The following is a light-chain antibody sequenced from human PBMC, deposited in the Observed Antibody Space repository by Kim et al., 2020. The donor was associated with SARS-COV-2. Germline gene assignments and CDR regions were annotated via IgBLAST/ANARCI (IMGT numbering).Light chain of an antibody. CDR1: QGIRHD. J-gene: IGKJ1*01. V-gene: IGKV1-17*01. Sequence: DIQITKSPSSLSTSVVDRVTITCRASQGIRHDLGWYQQKPGKAPKRLIYAASSLQSRVPSRFSGSGSGTEFTITISSLQTQDFATYYCLQQNSYKWTFGQGTNVDIK. CDR3: LQQNSYKWT. CDR2: AAS.